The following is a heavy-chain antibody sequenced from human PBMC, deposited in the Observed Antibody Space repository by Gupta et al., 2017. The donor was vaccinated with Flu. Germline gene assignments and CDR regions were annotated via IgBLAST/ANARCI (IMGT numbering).Heavy chain of an antibody. D-gene: IGHD6-19*01. V-gene: IGHV1-2*02. CDR1: GYTSTGGP. CDR2: INPNSGGT. J-gene: IGHJ4*02. Sequence: QVQLVQSGAEVQKPGASVKVSCKASGYTSTGGPMQWGRQAPGQGLEWMGWINPNSGGTNYAQKFQGRVTMTRDTSISTAYMELSRLRSDDTAVYYCARAPPPRQVQWLIQHPPDYWGQGTLVAVSS. CDR3: ARAPPPRQVQWLIQHPPDY.